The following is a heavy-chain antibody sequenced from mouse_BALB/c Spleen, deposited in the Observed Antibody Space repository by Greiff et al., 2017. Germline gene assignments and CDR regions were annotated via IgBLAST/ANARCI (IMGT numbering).Heavy chain of an antibody. CDR1: GYTFTSYW. J-gene: IGHJ4*01. CDR2: IYPGSGST. CDR3: TRWTSYAMDY. Sequence: LQQPGSELVRPGASVKLSCKASGYTFTSYWMHWVKQRHGQGLEWIGNIYPGSGSTNYDEKFKSKGTLTVDTSSSTAYMHLSSLTSEDSAVYYCTRWTSYAMDYWGQGTSVTVSS. V-gene: IGHV1S22*01.